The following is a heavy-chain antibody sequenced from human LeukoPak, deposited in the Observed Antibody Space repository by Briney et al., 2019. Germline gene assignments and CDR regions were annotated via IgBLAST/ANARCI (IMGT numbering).Heavy chain of an antibody. V-gene: IGHV4-34*01. Sequence: SETLSLTCAVYGGSFSGYYWSWIRQPPGKGLEWIGEINHSGSTNYNPSLKSRVTISVDTSKNQFSLKLSSVTAADTAVYYYARGVSGWYVHIFDCWGQGTLVTVSS. CDR2: INHSGST. D-gene: IGHD6-19*01. CDR3: ARGVSGWYVHIFDC. J-gene: IGHJ4*02. CDR1: GGSFSGYY.